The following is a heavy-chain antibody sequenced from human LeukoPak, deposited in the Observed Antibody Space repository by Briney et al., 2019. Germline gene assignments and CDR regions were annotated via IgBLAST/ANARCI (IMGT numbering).Heavy chain of an antibody. V-gene: IGHV3-30*18. CDR2: ISYDGSNN. Sequence: HTGRSLRLSCAASGFTFSSYGMHWVRQAPGKGLEWVAVISYDGSNNYYADSVKGRFTISRDNSKNTLYLQMNSLRAEDTAVYYCAKEAVEGYYYGMDVWGQGTTVTVSS. D-gene: IGHD4-23*01. J-gene: IGHJ6*02. CDR3: AKEAVEGYYYGMDV. CDR1: GFTFSSYG.